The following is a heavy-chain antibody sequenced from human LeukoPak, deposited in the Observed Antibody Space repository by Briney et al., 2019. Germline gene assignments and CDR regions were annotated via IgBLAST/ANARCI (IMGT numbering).Heavy chain of an antibody. Sequence: GSVTVSCKASGYTFTSYGISWVRQAPGQGLEWMGWISAYNGNTNYAQKLQGRVTMTTDTSTSTAYMELRSLRSDDTAVYYCARVPPLFGVVTPAFDYWGQGTLVTVSS. D-gene: IGHD3-3*01. J-gene: IGHJ4*02. CDR1: GYTFTSYG. V-gene: IGHV1-18*01. CDR2: ISAYNGNT. CDR3: ARVPPLFGVVTPAFDY.